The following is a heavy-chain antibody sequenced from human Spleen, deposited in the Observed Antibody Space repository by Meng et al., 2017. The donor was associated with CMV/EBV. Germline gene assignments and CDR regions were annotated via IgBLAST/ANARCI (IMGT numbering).Heavy chain of an antibody. D-gene: IGHD5-24*01. CDR2: IIPIFGTA. Sequence: QVRLVQSGSELKRRGAAVWVACKASGGTFSSYAIRWVRQAPGQGLEWMGGIIPIFGTANYAQKFQGRVTITADESTSTAYMELSSLRSEDTAVYYCARGKDGYNRDYWGQGTLVTVSS. CDR3: ARGKDGYNRDY. CDR1: GGTFSSYA. J-gene: IGHJ4*02. V-gene: IGHV1-69*01.